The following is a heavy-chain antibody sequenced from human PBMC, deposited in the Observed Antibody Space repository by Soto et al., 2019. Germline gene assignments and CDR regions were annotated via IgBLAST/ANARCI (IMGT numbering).Heavy chain of an antibody. J-gene: IGHJ3*02. Sequence: SETLSLTCAVYGGSFSGYYWSWIRQPPGKGLEWIGEINHSGSTNYNPSLKSRVTISVDTSKNQFSLKLSSVTAADTAVYYCARRHLSSSWYNRAFDIWGQGTMVTVSS. CDR3: ARRHLSSSWYNRAFDI. V-gene: IGHV4-34*01. CDR2: INHSGST. D-gene: IGHD6-13*01. CDR1: GGSFSGYY.